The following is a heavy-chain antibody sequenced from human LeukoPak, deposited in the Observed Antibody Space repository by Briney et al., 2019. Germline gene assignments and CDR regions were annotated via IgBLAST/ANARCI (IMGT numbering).Heavy chain of an antibody. CDR2: IKEDGSEK. CDR1: GFTFSSYW. CDR3: ARDRFYHDSSGPGTGNYGLDV. V-gene: IGHV3-7*01. D-gene: IGHD3-22*01. Sequence: PGGSLRLSCAASGFTFSSYWMSWVRQAPGKGLEWVANIKEDGSEKYYVDSVKGRFTISRDNAKNSLYLQMNSLRAEDAAVYYCARDRFYHDSSGPGTGNYGLDVWGQGTTVTVSS. J-gene: IGHJ6*02.